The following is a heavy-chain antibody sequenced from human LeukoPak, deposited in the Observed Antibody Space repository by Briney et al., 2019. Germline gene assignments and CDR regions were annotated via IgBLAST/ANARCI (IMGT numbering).Heavy chain of an antibody. J-gene: IGHJ6*02. CDR3: ARGDYGDYFPYYYYYGMDV. Sequence: GGSLRLSCAASGFTFSSYSMNWVRQAPGKGLEWVANIKRDGSEKYYVDSVKGRFTISRDNAKNSLYLQMNSLRAEDTAVYYCARGDYGDYFPYYYYYGMDVWGQGTTVTVSS. CDR1: GFTFSSYS. V-gene: IGHV3-7*04. D-gene: IGHD4-17*01. CDR2: IKRDGSEK.